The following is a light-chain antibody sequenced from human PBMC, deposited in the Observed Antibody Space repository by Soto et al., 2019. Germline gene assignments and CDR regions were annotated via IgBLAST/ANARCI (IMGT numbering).Light chain of an antibody. Sequence: EVVLTQSPGTLSLSPGETATLSCRASQSVSGAFLACYQQKPGRAPQFLMYGVSTRATGTPDRFSGSGSGTDFTLTISRLEPEDFALYYCQQFGGSSYTFGQGTKLEMK. J-gene: IGKJ2*01. CDR1: QSVSGAF. V-gene: IGKV3-20*01. CDR3: QQFGGSSYT. CDR2: GVS.